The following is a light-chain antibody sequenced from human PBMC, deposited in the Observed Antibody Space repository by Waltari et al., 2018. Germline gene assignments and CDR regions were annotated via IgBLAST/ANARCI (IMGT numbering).Light chain of an antibody. CDR3: QSTDSSGTAVV. CDR2: KDS. J-gene: IGLJ2*01. Sequence: SYELTQPPSVSVSPGQTARITCPGDALPNQYAYWYQQKPGQAPAVVIYKDSERPSGCAEGFSCTTSGTTVTWAISRVQAEDAADYYCQSTDSSGTAVVFGGGTKLTVL. CDR1: ALPNQY. V-gene: IGLV3-25*03.